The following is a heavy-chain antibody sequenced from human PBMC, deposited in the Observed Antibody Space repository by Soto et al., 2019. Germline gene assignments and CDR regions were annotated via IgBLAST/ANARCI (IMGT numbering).Heavy chain of an antibody. V-gene: IGHV1-18*01. CDR3: ARDGSGYDSSGYGYYYYYGMDV. CDR1: GYTFTSYG. CDR2: ISAYNGNT. J-gene: IGHJ6*02. D-gene: IGHD3-22*01. Sequence: GASVKVSCKASGYTFTSYGISWVRQAPGQGLEWMGWISAYNGNTNYAQKLQGRVTMTTDTSTSTAYMELRSLRSDDTAVYYCARDGSGYDSSGYGYYYYYGMDVWGQGTTVTVSS.